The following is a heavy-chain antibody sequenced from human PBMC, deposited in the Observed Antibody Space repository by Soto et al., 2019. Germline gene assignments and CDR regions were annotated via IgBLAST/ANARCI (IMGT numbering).Heavy chain of an antibody. CDR1: GFTFSSYD. D-gene: IGHD6-19*01. V-gene: IGHV3-48*01. CDR3: AGHGGHWLNWFDP. Sequence: EVQLVESGGGLVQPGGSLRLSCAASGFTFSSYDMNWVRQAPGKGLEWVSYISSSSSTIYYADSVKGRFTISRDNAKNSLYLQMISLRAEDTAVYACAGHGGHWLNWFDPWGQGILVTVSS. J-gene: IGHJ5*02. CDR2: ISSSSSTI.